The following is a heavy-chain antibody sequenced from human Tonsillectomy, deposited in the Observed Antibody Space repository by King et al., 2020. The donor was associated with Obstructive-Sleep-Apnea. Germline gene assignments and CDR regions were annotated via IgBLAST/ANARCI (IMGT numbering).Heavy chain of an antibody. Sequence: VQLVESGGGLVQPGGSLRLSCVASGFTFTTYAISWVRQAPGKGLEWVSAINRRGTTFYSGSVRGRFTISRDNSKYTVDLQVNSLRAEDTAIYYCAKEGGGSGVYWVDSWGQGTLVTVSS. J-gene: IGHJ4*02. CDR2: INRRGTT. D-gene: IGHD3-10*01. CDR3: AKEGGGSGVYWVDS. CDR1: GFTFTTYA. V-gene: IGHV3-23*04.